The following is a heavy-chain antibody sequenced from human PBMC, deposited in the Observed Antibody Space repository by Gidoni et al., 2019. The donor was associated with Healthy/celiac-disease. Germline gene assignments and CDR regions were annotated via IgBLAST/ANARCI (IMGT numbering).Heavy chain of an antibody. V-gene: IGHV4-34*01. CDR2: INHSGST. CDR3: ARGPDTYYYDSSGYYPYYYYYGMDV. Sequence: QVQLQQWGAGLLKPSETLSLTCAVYGGSFSGYSWTWIRQPPGKGLEWIGEINHSGSTNYNPSLKSRVTISVDTSKNQFSLKLSSVTAADTAVYYCARGPDTYYYDSSGYYPYYYYYGMDVWGQGTTVTVSS. J-gene: IGHJ6*02. CDR1: GGSFSGYS. D-gene: IGHD3-22*01.